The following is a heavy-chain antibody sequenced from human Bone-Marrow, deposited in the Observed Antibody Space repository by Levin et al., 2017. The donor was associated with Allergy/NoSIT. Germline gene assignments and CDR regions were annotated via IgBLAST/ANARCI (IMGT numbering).Heavy chain of an antibody. CDR1: GFTFSDYG. CDR2: ISDDGNNN. D-gene: IGHD6-6*01. V-gene: IGHV3-30*03. Sequence: GGSLRLSCAASGFTFSDYGMHWVRQAPGKGLEWVALISDDGNNNFYADSVRGRFIISRDSSRNTLHLQMDNLRVEDTAVYYRATKAPSSSAFLHYFDNWGRGALVTVSS. J-gene: IGHJ4*02. CDR3: ATKAPSSSAFLHYFDN.